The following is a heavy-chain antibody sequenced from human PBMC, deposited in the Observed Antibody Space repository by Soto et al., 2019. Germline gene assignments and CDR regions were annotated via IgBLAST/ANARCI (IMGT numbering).Heavy chain of an antibody. D-gene: IGHD3-22*01. V-gene: IGHV3-23*01. Sequence: PGGSLRLSCAASGFTFNSYAMAWVRQAPGKGLEWVSAISVSGGTTYYADSVKGRFTISRDNSKNTLYLQMNSLRAEDTALYYCAKDRFLPSDSRGYLFDYWGQGTLVTVSS. CDR1: GFTFNSYA. CDR2: ISVSGGTT. CDR3: AKDRFLPSDSRGYLFDY. J-gene: IGHJ4*02.